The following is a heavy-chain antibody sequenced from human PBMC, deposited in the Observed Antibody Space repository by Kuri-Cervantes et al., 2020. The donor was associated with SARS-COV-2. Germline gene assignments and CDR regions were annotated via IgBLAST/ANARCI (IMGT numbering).Heavy chain of an antibody. Sequence: GGSLRLSCAASGFTFSGHWIHWVRQAPGKGLVWVSRINPDGSYTNNADSVKGRFTLSRDDAKNMLFPQMNSLRAEDTAVYYCVRDGDHWNFDYWGQGTLVTVSS. CDR3: VRDGDHWNFDY. V-gene: IGHV3-74*01. CDR1: GFTFSGHW. CDR2: INPDGSYT. J-gene: IGHJ4*02. D-gene: IGHD1-1*01.